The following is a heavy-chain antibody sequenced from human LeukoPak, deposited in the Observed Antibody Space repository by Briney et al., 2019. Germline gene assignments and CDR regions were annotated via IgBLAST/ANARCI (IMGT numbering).Heavy chain of an antibody. J-gene: IGHJ4*02. CDR3: ARAYDSSGYYRPVDY. Sequence: ASVRVSCKASGYTFTSYDINWVRQATGQGLEWMGWMNPNSGNTGYAQKFQGRVTMTRNTSISTAYMELSSLRSEDTAVYYCARAYDSSGYYRPVDYWGQGTLVTVSS. V-gene: IGHV1-8*01. D-gene: IGHD3-22*01. CDR1: GYTFTSYD. CDR2: MNPNSGNT.